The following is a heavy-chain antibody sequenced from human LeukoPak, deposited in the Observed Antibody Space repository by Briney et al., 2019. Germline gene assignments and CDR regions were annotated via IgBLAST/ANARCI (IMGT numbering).Heavy chain of an antibody. V-gene: IGHV3-23*01. CDR2: ISGSGGST. Sequence: GGSLRLSCAASGFTFSSYATSWVRQAPGKGLEWVSAISGSGGSTYYADSVKGRFTISRDNSKNTLYLQMNSLRAEDTAVYYCARVPPTTGYYDSSGYYYFDYWGQGTLVTVSS. J-gene: IGHJ4*02. CDR3: ARVPPTTGYYDSSGYYYFDY. D-gene: IGHD3-22*01. CDR1: GFTFSSYA.